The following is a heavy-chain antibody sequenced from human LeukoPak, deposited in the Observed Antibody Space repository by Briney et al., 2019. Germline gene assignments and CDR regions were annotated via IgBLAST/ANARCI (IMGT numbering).Heavy chain of an antibody. Sequence: SETLSLTCAVYGGSFSGYYWSWIRQPPGKGLEWIGEINHSGSTNYNPSLKSRVTISVDTSKNQFSLKLSSVTAADTAVYYCARGKNFWSGYHNSRYYYYGMDVWAKGPRSPSP. V-gene: IGHV4-34*01. D-gene: IGHD3-3*01. CDR3: ARGKNFWSGYHNSRYYYYGMDV. CDR2: INHSGST. CDR1: GGSFSGYY. J-gene: IGHJ6*02.